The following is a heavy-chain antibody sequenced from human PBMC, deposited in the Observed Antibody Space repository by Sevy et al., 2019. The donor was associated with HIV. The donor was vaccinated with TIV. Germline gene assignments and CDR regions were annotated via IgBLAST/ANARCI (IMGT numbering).Heavy chain of an antibody. D-gene: IGHD6-19*01. CDR2: IHHSGST. CDR3: AREGTARGAGTGGMDV. Sequence: SETLSLTCAVSGGSISNSNWWSWVRQAPGKGLEWIGEIHHSGSTNYNPSLKSRVTIAGDKSKNQFSLKLRSGTAADTAVYYCAREGTARGAGTGGMDVWGQGTTVTVSS. J-gene: IGHJ6*02. CDR1: GGSISNSNW. V-gene: IGHV4-4*02.